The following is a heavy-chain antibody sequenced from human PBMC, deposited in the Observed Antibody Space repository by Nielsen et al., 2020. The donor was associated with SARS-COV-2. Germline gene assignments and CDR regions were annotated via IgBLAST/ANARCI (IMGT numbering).Heavy chain of an antibody. CDR3: ARIYSSSYIDY. J-gene: IGHJ4*02. CDR1: GFTFSSYW. Sequence: GESLKISCAASGFTFSSYWMSWVRQAPGKGLEWVANIKQDGSEKHYVDSVKGRFTVSRDNTKNSLYLQMNSLRAEDTAVYYCARIYSSSYIDYWGQGALVTVSS. CDR2: IKQDGSEK. V-gene: IGHV3-7*01. D-gene: IGHD6-13*01.